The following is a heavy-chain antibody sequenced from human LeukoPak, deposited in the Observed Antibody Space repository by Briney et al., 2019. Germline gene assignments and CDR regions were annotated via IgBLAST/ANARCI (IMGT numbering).Heavy chain of an antibody. Sequence: PGGSLRLSCAASGFTFSTFEMHWVRQAPGKGLEWVAYISGSGSTLSYAGSVKGRLTISRDNAKNSLYLQMNSLRAEDTAVDYCARDGGFHYWGQGTLVTVSS. CDR1: GFTFSTFE. D-gene: IGHD3-16*01. J-gene: IGHJ4*02. V-gene: IGHV3-48*03. CDR3: ARDGGFHY. CDR2: ISGSGSTL.